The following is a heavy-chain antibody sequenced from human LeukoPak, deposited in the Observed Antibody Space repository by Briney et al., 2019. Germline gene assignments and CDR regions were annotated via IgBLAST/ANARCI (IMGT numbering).Heavy chain of an antibody. Sequence: GGSLRLSCAASGFTFSSFIMNWVRQAPGKGLEWASYISSRSDSIYYADSVKGRFTISRDNAENSLYLQMNSLRDEDTAVYYCARAMRSGYDYWGQGTLVTVSS. CDR3: ARAMRSGYDY. D-gene: IGHD5-12*01. V-gene: IGHV3-48*02. CDR1: GFTFSSFI. CDR2: ISSRSDSI. J-gene: IGHJ4*02.